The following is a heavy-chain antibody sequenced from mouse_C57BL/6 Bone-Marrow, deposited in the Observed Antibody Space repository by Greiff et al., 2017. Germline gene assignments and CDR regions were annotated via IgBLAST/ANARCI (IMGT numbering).Heavy chain of an antibody. CDR1: GYTFTSSG. D-gene: IGHD1-1*01. V-gene: IGHV1-81*01. J-gene: IGHJ1*03. Sequence: VQLQQSGAELARPGASVKLSCKASGYTFTSSGISWVKQRTGQGLEWIGEIYPRSGNTYYNEKFKGKATLTADKSSSTAYMELRSLTSEDSAVYFCARRALLRSYWYFDVWGTGTTVTVSS. CDR2: IYPRSGNT. CDR3: ARRALLRSYWYFDV.